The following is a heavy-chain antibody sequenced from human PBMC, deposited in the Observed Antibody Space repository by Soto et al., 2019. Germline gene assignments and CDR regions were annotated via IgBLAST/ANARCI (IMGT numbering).Heavy chain of an antibody. CDR1: GFTFSNAW. D-gene: IGHD3-22*01. V-gene: IGHV3-15*01. J-gene: IGHJ4*02. Sequence: PGGSLRLSCAASGFTFSNAWMSWVRQAPGKGLEWVGRIKSKTDGGTTDYAAPVKGRFTISRDDSKNTLYLQMNSLKTEDTAVYYCTTTYYYDSSGYYYKGYWGQGTLVTSPQ. CDR2: IKSKTDGGTT. CDR3: TTTYYYDSSGYYYKGY.